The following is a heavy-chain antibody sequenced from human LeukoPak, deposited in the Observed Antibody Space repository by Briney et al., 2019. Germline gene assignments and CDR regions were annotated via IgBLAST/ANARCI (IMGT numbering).Heavy chain of an antibody. Sequence: SETLSLTCTVSSGSISTYYWSWIRQPPGKGLEWIGYIYYSGSTNHNPSLKSRVTISIDTFNTQFSLKLSSVTAADTAVYYCARGLTSGWYYYFDYWGQGTLVTVSS. J-gene: IGHJ4*02. V-gene: IGHV4-59*01. CDR2: IYYSGST. D-gene: IGHD6-19*01. CDR1: SGSISTYY. CDR3: ARGLTSGWYYYFDY.